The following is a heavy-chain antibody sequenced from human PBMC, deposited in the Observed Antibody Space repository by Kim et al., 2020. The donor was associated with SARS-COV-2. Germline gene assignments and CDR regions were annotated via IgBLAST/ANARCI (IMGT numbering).Heavy chain of an antibody. V-gene: IGHV3-66*01. Sequence: GGSLILSCAASGFTVSSNYMSWLRQAPGKGLEWLSVIYSGGKTYYVESVKGRLTISRDNSKNTLYLQMSSLRVEDTAVYYCATNLAAAGVVWGQGTLVTV. CDR3: ATNLAAAGVV. CDR2: IYSGGKT. J-gene: IGHJ4*02. CDR1: GFTVSSNY. D-gene: IGHD6-13*01.